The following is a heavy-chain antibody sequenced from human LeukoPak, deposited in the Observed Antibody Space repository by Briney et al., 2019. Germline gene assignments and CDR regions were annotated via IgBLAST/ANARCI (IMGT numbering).Heavy chain of an antibody. J-gene: IGHJ4*02. V-gene: IGHV4-34*01. D-gene: IGHD6-19*01. CDR1: GGSFSGYY. CDR2: INHSGST. CDR3: ARSATIAVAGNDY. Sequence: PSETLSLTCAVYGGSFSGYYWSWIRQPPRKGLEWIGEINHSGSTNYNPSLKSRVTISVDTSKNQFSLKLSSVTAADTAVYYCARSATIAVAGNDYWGQGTLVTVSS.